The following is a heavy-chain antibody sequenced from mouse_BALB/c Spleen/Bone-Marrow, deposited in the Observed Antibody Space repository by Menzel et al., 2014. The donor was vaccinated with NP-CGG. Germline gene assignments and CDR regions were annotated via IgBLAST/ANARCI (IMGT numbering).Heavy chain of an antibody. D-gene: IGHD1-1*01. CDR1: GFNIKDTY. CDR2: IDPANVNT. Sequence: EVQGVESGAELVKPGASVKLSCTASGFNIKDTYMHWVKQRPEQGLEWIGRIDPANVNTKYDPKFQGKATITADTSSNTAYLQLSSLTSEDTAVYYCASYVYGYYFDYWGQGTTPTVSS. V-gene: IGHV14-3*02. J-gene: IGHJ2*01. CDR3: ASYVYGYYFDY.